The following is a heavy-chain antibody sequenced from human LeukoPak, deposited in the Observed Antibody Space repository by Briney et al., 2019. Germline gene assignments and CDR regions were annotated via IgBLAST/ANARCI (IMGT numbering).Heavy chain of an antibody. CDR2: IYYSGST. Sequence: SETLSLTCTVSGVSISSYYWSWIRQPPGKGLEWIGYIYYSGSTNYNPSLKSRVTISVDTSKNQFSLKLSSVTAADTAVYYCARWRRDDAFDIWGQGTMVTVSS. J-gene: IGHJ3*02. V-gene: IGHV4-59*01. CDR1: GVSISSYY. CDR3: ARWRRDDAFDI.